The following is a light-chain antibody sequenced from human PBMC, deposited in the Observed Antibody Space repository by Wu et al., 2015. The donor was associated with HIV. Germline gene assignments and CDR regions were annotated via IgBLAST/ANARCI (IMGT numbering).Light chain of an antibody. CDR2: DAT. Sequence: ESVLTQSPATLSLSPGERATLSCRASPSVSSYLAWYQRKPGQSPRLLMYDATNRATGIPARFSGSGSGTDFTLTINSLEPEDFAVYYCQQRFNWPPAFGQGTKLEIK. V-gene: IGKV3-11*01. CDR1: PSVSSY. J-gene: IGKJ2*01. CDR3: QQRFNWPPA.